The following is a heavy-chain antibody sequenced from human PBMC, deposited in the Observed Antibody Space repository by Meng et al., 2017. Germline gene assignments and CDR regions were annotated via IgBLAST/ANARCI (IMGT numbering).Heavy chain of an antibody. CDR2: TYYRSKWYN. J-gene: IGHJ6*01. CDR1: GDSVPSNSAA. Sequence: SQTLSLTCAISGDSVPSNSAAWNWIRQSPSRGLEWLGRTYYRSKWYNDYAVSVKSRITINPDTSKNQFSLQLNSVTPEDTAVYYCARLRFGTAPYYYYGMDVWGQGTTVTSAS. CDR3: ARLRFGTAPYYYYGMDV. D-gene: IGHD1-1*01. V-gene: IGHV6-1*01.